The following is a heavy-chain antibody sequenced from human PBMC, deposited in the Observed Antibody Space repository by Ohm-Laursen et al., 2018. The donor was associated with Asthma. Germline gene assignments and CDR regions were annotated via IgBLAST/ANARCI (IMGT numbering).Heavy chain of an antibody. CDR3: TTDHSHHITTIVVGTESDY. Sequence: GPLRLSCTASGFTFRNAWMGWVRQAPGKALEWVGRIKSKTEGGTTDYAAPVKGRFTISRDDSKNTLDLQMNSLKTEDTAVYYCTTDHSHHITTIVVGTESDYWGQGTLVTVSS. V-gene: IGHV3-15*01. J-gene: IGHJ4*02. CDR1: GFTFRNAW. CDR2: IKSKTEGGTT. D-gene: IGHD3-22*01.